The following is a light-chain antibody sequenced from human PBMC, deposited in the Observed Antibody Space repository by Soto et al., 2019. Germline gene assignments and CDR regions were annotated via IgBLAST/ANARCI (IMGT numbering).Light chain of an antibody. Sequence: IVLTQSPGTLSWSPGERATLSCRASQSVSSSYLAWYQQKPGQAPRLLIYGASSRATGIPDRFSGSGSGTDFTLTISRLEPEDVAVYYCQQYGSSPLTFGGGTKVDIK. V-gene: IGKV3-20*01. CDR1: QSVSSSY. CDR2: GAS. CDR3: QQYGSSPLT. J-gene: IGKJ4*01.